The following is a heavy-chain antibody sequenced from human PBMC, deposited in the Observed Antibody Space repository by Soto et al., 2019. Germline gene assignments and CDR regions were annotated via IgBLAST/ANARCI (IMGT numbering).Heavy chain of an antibody. Sequence: SVKVSCKASGGTFSSYAISWVRQAPGQGLEWMGGIIPIFSTANYAQKFQGRVTITADESTSTAYMELSSLRSEDTAVYYCARSAAAGLYYFDYWGQGTLVTVSS. D-gene: IGHD6-13*01. V-gene: IGHV1-69*13. J-gene: IGHJ4*02. CDR3: ARSAAAGLYYFDY. CDR2: IIPIFSTA. CDR1: GGTFSSYA.